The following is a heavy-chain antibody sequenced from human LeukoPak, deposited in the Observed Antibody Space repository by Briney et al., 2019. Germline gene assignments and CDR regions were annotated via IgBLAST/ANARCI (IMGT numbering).Heavy chain of an antibody. J-gene: IGHJ6*02. Sequence: GGSLRLSCAASGFTFSSYWMHWVRHAPGKGLEWVSAISGSGGSTYYADSVKGPFTISRDNSKNTLYLQMNSLRAEDTAVYYCAKSPVDVYYYYGMDVWGQGTTVTVSS. V-gene: IGHV3-23*01. CDR2: ISGSGGST. CDR3: AKSPVDVYYYYGMDV. CDR1: GFTFSSYW.